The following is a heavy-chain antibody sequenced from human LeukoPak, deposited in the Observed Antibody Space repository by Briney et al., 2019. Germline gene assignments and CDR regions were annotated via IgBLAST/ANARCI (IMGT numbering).Heavy chain of an antibody. V-gene: IGHV7-4-1*02. J-gene: IGHJ4*02. CDR3: ARDQSSSGWYEFDY. CDR1: GYTFTSYA. D-gene: IGHD6-19*01. CDR2: INTNTGNP. Sequence: GASVKVSCKASGYTFTSYAMNWVRQAPGQGREWMGWINTNTGNPTYAQGFTGRFVFSLDTSVSTAYLQISSLKAEDTAVYYCARDQSSSGWYEFDYWGQGTLVTVSS.